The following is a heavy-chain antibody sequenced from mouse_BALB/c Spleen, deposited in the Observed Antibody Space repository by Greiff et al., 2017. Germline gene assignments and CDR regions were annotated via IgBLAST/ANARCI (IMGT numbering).Heavy chain of an antibody. CDR2: INPDSSTI. CDR3: ARPGHYGYAMDY. Sequence: EVKLLESGGGLVQPGGSLKLSCAASGFDFSRYWMSWVRQAPGKGLEWIGEINPDSSTINYTPSLKDKFIISRDNAKNTLYLQMSKVRSEDTALYYCARPGHYGYAMDYWGQGTSVTVSS. V-gene: IGHV4-1*02. CDR1: GFDFSRYW. J-gene: IGHJ4*01. D-gene: IGHD1-2*01.